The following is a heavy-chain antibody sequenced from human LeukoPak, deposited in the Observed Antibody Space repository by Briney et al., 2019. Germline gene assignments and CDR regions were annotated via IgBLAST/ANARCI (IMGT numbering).Heavy chain of an antibody. V-gene: IGHV3-23*01. CDR2: ISDSGGTT. CDR1: GFTFSSYA. Sequence: GGTLRLSCAASGFTFSSYAMSWVRQAAGKGLEWVSTISDSGGTTYYADSVKGRFTISRDNSKNTLYLQMNSLRAEDTAVYYCAKNYGDFWGQGTLVTVSS. CDR3: AKNYGDF. J-gene: IGHJ4*02.